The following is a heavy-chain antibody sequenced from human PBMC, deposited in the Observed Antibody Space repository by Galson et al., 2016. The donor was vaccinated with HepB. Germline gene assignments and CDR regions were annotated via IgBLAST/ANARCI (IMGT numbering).Heavy chain of an antibody. V-gene: IGHV3-33*03. Sequence: SLRLSCAASGFTLTNYGMHWVRQAPGKGLEWVADIWSNGNNKYYADSVRGRFSVSRDQAKNTLYMQMNSLRAEDTAVYYCAKDIRSYGLFGRFDYWGQGTLVTVSS. CDR1: GFTLTNYG. CDR2: IWSNGNNK. CDR3: AKDIRSYGLFGRFDY. D-gene: IGHD5-18*01. J-gene: IGHJ4*02.